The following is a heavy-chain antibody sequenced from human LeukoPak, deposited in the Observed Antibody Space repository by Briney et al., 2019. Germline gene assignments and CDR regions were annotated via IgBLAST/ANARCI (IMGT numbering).Heavy chain of an antibody. D-gene: IGHD2-2*01. CDR3: AGDYCSSTSCLFDY. CDR2: INPNSGDT. CDR1: GYTFTCYH. Sequence: ASVKVSCKASGYTFTCYHMHWVRQAPGQGLEWMGRINPNSGDTNYAQKFQGRVTMTRDTSISTAYMELSRLRSDDTAVYYCAGDYCSSTSCLFDYWGQGTLVTVSS. J-gene: IGHJ4*02. V-gene: IGHV1-2*06.